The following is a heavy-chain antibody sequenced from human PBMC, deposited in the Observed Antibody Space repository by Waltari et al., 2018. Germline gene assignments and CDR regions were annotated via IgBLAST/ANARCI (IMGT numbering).Heavy chain of an antibody. V-gene: IGHV1-69*08. CDR3: ARDPHIAAAGTEADY. Sequence: QVQLDQSGAEVKKRRSSVKVSCKPSGRTFSSYAISRMRQAPGQGLEWMGRIIPIFGTANYAQKFQGRVTITADKSTSTAYMELSSLRSEDTAVYYCARDPHIAAAGTEADYWGQGTLVTVSS. CDR2: IIPIFGTA. D-gene: IGHD6-13*01. J-gene: IGHJ4*02. CDR1: GRTFSSYA.